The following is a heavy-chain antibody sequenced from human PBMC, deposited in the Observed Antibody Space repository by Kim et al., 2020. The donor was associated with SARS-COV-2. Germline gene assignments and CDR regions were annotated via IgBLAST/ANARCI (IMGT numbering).Heavy chain of an antibody. J-gene: IGHJ4*02. D-gene: IGHD6-19*01. V-gene: IGHV4-34*01. CDR3: ARAGIGGWQTQGFDY. CDR2: INHSGST. CDR1: GGSFSGYY. Sequence: SETLSLTCAVYGGSFSGYYWSWIRQPPGKGLEWIGEINHSGSTNYNPSLKSRVTISVDTSKNQFSLKLSSVTAADTAVYYCARAGIGGWQTQGFDYWGQGTLVTVSS.